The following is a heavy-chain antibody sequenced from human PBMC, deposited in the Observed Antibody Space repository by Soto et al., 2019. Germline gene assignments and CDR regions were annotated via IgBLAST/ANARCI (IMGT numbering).Heavy chain of an antibody. J-gene: IGHJ4*02. Sequence: GGSLRLSCAASGFTFSGSAMHWVRQAYGKGLEWVGRIRSKANSYATAYAASVKGRFTISRDDSKNTAYLQMNSLKTEDTAVYYCTSQEVRTPSFIDNWGQGTLVTLSS. V-gene: IGHV3-73*01. CDR3: TSQEVRTPSFIDN. CDR1: GFTFSGSA. CDR2: IRSKANSYAT. D-gene: IGHD2-2*01.